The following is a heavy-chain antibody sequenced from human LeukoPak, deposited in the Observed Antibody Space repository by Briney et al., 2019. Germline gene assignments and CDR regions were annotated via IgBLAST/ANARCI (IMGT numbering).Heavy chain of an antibody. Sequence: SETLSLTCTVSGGSISSYYLRWIRQPPGKGLEWIGWIYYSGSTNYNPSLKSRVTISVDTSKTQFSLKLSSVTAADTAVYYCASYCSSTSCGAFDIWGQGTMVTVSS. CDR2: IYYSGST. V-gene: IGHV4-59*01. CDR1: GGSISSYY. D-gene: IGHD2-2*01. CDR3: ASYCSSTSCGAFDI. J-gene: IGHJ3*02.